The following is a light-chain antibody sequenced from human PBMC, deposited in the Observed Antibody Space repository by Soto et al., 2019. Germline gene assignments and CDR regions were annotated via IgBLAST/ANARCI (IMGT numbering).Light chain of an antibody. CDR3: HSYDSSLSGSV. V-gene: IGLV1-40*01. CDR1: SSNIGAGYD. Sequence: QSVLTQAPSVSGAPGQRVTISCTGSSSNIGAGYDVHWYQRLPGTAPKLLIYGNSNRPSGVPDRFSGSKSGTSASLAITGLQAEDEADYYCHSYDSSLSGSVFGGGTKVTVL. CDR2: GNS. J-gene: IGLJ3*02.